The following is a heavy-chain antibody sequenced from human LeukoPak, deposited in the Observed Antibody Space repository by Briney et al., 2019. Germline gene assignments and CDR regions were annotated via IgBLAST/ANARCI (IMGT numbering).Heavy chain of an antibody. CDR2: IKSKTDGGTT. CDR3: TTDQDYGDYAYYFDY. J-gene: IGHJ4*02. Sequence: GSLRLSCAASGFTFSNAWMSWVRQAPGKGLEWVGRIKSKTDGGTTDYAAPVKGRFTISRDDSKNTLYLQMNSLKTEDTAVYYCTTDQDYGDYAYYFDYWGQGTLVTVSS. D-gene: IGHD4-17*01. CDR1: GFTFSNAW. V-gene: IGHV3-15*01.